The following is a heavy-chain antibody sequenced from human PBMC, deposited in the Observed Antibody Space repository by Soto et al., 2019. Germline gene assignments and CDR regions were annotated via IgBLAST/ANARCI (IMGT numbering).Heavy chain of an antibody. J-gene: IGHJ6*02. V-gene: IGHV3-30*03. D-gene: IGHD6-6*01. Sequence: LRLSCAASGFTFSSYGMHWVRQAPGKGLEWVAVISYDGSNKYYADSVKGRFTISRDNSKNTLYLQMNSLRAEDTAVYYCARDALLSNIEASNRHGLVYYYGMDVWGQGTTVTVSS. CDR2: ISYDGSNK. CDR3: ARDALLSNIEASNRHGLVYYYGMDV. CDR1: GFTFSSYG.